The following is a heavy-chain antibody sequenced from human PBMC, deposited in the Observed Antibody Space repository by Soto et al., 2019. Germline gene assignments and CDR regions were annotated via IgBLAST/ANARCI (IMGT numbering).Heavy chain of an antibody. CDR1: GGSISSSSYY. D-gene: IGHD5-12*01. V-gene: IGHV4-39*01. J-gene: IGHJ4*02. Sequence: SETLSLTCTVSGGSISSSSYYWGWIRQPPGKGLEWIGSIYYSGSTYYNPSLKSRVTISVDTSKNQFSLKLSSVTAADTAVYYCARHRVATGGSGEVDYWGQGTLVTVSS. CDR2: IYYSGST. CDR3: ARHRVATGGSGEVDY.